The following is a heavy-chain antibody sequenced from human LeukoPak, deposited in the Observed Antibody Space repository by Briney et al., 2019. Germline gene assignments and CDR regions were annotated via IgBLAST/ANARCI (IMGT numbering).Heavy chain of an antibody. Sequence: SVKVSCKASGGTSNSHAISWVRQAPGQGLEWMGRIISNLGTTNRAQRFQDRVTLTADKSTNTAYMELTSLTSDDTAIYYCATTNDGGGYQWGDFFDYWGQGTLVTVSS. V-gene: IGHV1-69*04. CDR3: ATTNDGGGYQWGDFFDY. CDR1: GGTSNSHA. CDR2: IISNLGTT. J-gene: IGHJ4*02. D-gene: IGHD3-22*01.